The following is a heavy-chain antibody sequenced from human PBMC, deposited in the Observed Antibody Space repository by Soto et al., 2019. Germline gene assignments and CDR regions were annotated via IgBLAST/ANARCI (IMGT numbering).Heavy chain of an antibody. V-gene: IGHV1-69*06. D-gene: IGHD6-13*01. CDR2: IIPIFGTA. CDR3: AGASSSWYVFDY. CDR1: GGTFSSYA. J-gene: IGHJ4*02. Sequence: SVKVSCKASGGTFSSYAISWVRQAPGQGLEWMGGIIPIFGTANYAQKFQGRVTITADKSTSTAYMELSSLRSEDTAVYYCAGASSSWYVFDYWGQGTLVTVSS.